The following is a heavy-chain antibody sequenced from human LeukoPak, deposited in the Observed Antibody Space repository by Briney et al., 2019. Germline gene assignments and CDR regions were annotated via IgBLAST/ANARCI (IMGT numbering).Heavy chain of an antibody. J-gene: IGHJ6*03. CDR3: ARGGRRLGWYYYMDV. D-gene: IGHD3-16*01. CDR1: GYTFTSYG. V-gene: IGHV1-18*01. CDR2: ISPFNGDT. Sequence: ASVKVSCKASGYTFTSYGISWVRQAPGQGLEWMGWISPFNGDTRYSQNFRGRFTMTTDTSTFTAFMELKSLTSDDTAAYYCARGGRRLGWYYYMDVWGKGTTVTVSS.